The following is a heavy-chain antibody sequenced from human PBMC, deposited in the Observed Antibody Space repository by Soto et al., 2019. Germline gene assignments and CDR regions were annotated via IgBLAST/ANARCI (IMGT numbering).Heavy chain of an antibody. CDR3: AKDTDLYYYYGMDV. CDR2: ISGSGGST. D-gene: IGHD4-17*01. V-gene: IGHV3-23*01. Sequence: PGGSLRLSCAASGFTFSSYAMSWVRQAPGKGLEWVSAISGSGGSTYYADSVKGRFTISRDNSKNTLYLQMNSLRAEDTAVYYCAKDTDLYYYYGMDVWGQGTTVTVSS. J-gene: IGHJ6*02. CDR1: GFTFSSYA.